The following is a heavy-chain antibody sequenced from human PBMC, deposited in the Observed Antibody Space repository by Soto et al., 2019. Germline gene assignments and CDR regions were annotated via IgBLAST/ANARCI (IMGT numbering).Heavy chain of an antibody. CDR1: GFTFSSYS. V-gene: IGHV3-21*01. CDR2: IPTSSTSI. D-gene: IGHD6-19*01. Sequence: EVQLVESGGGLVKPGGSLRLSCAASGFTFSSYSMNWVRQAPGKGLEWVSTIPTSSTSIYYADSVQGRFTISRDNAKNSLYLQMNSLRVEDTAVYYCARLQWLASHIWGQGTMVTVSS. J-gene: IGHJ3*02. CDR3: ARLQWLASHI.